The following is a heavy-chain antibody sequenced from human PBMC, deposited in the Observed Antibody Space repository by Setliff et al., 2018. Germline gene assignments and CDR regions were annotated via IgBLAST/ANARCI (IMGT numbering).Heavy chain of an antibody. CDR2: TYYTGST. CDR3: TRGRVRWPAVQSAVTGQIDY. Sequence: PSETLSLTCIVSGGSIFSSAYYCGWIRQPPGKGLEWIGSTYYTGSTYYNPSLRSPVTISLDTSKNQFFLQLNSVTAADTAVYYCTRGRVRWPAVQSAVTGQIDYWGQGTLVTVSS. J-gene: IGHJ4*02. V-gene: IGHV4-39*01. CDR1: GGSIFSSAYY. D-gene: IGHD6-19*01.